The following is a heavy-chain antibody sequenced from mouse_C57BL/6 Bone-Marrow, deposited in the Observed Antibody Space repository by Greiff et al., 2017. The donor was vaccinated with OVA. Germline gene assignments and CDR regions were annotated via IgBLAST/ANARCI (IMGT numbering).Heavy chain of an antibody. D-gene: IGHD1-1*01. J-gene: IGHJ3*01. CDR1: GYTFTSYW. CDR3: ARGERIYYYGSPFAY. V-gene: IGHV1-55*01. CDR2: IYTGSGST. Sequence: VPLQQPGAELVKPGASVKMSCKASGYTFTSYWITWVKQRPGQGLEWIGDIYTGSGSTNYTEKLQSKTTLTVDTSSSTAYMQLSSLTSEDSAVYYCARGERIYYYGSPFAYWGKGTLVTVSA.